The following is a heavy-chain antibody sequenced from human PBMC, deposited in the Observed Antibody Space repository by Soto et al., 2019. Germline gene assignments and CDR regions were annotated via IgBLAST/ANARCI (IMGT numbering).Heavy chain of an antibody. J-gene: IGHJ4*02. CDR1: GGSISGYS. Sequence: QVHLQESGPGLVKPSETLSLTCAVSGGSISGYSWSWIRQPPGKGLEWIGNIHYTGGTNYNPSLKSRLTISLDASKIHIPLQLTSVTAADTAIYYCARRTRLGTAWYPDCWGQGTLVTVSS. CDR2: IHYTGGT. V-gene: IGHV4-59*08. CDR3: ARRTRLGTAWYPDC. D-gene: IGHD6-19*01.